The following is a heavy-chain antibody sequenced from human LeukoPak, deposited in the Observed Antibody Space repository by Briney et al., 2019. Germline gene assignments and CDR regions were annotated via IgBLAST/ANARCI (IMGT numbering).Heavy chain of an antibody. D-gene: IGHD1-1*01. CDR2: IKQDGSEK. CDR1: GFIFSNYW. J-gene: IGHJ4*02. CDR3: ARDLGTDY. Sequence: GGSLRLSCAASGFIFSNYWMSWVRQAPGKGREWVANIKQDGSEKYYVDSVRGRFTISRDNAKNSLYLQMNSLRAEDTAVYYCARDLGTDYWGQGTLVTVSS. V-gene: IGHV3-7*01.